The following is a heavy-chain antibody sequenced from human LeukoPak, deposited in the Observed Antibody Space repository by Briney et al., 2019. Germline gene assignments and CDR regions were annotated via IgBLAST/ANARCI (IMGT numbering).Heavy chain of an antibody. CDR2: IYYSGST. D-gene: IGHD3-10*01. CDR1: GGSISSYY. Sequence: SETLSLTCTVSGGSISSYYWSRIRQPPGKGLEWIGYIYYSGSTNYNPSLKSRVTISVDTSKNQFSLKLSSVTAADTAVYYCARDGSGSYYPPGINWFDPWGQGTLVTVSS. V-gene: IGHV4-59*01. J-gene: IGHJ5*02. CDR3: ARDGSGSYYPPGINWFDP.